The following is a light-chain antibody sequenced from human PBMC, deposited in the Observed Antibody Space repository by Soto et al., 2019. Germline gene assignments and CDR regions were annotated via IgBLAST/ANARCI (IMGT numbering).Light chain of an antibody. CDR2: KAS. Sequence: DIQLTQPPSFLSASVGDRVTITCRASQSITGWLAWFQQKPGKAPKLLISKASSLQSGVPSRFSGSGSGTDFTLTISSLQPDDFATYYCQQYNPYSPWTFGQGTKVDIK. CDR3: QQYNPYSPWT. CDR1: QSITGW. V-gene: IGKV1-5*03. J-gene: IGKJ1*01.